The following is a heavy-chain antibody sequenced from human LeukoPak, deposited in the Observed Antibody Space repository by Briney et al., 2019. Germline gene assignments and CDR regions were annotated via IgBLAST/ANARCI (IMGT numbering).Heavy chain of an antibody. D-gene: IGHD2-2*01. Sequence: GESLKISCKGSGYSFTSYWIGWVRQMPGKGLEWMGIIYPGDSDTRYSPSFQGQVTISADKSISTAYLQWSSLKASDTAMYYCARQVPRVGVPAANTHLARYNWFDPWGQGTLVTVSS. CDR1: GYSFTSYW. V-gene: IGHV5-51*01. CDR3: ARQVPRVGVPAANTHLARYNWFDP. CDR2: IYPGDSDT. J-gene: IGHJ5*02.